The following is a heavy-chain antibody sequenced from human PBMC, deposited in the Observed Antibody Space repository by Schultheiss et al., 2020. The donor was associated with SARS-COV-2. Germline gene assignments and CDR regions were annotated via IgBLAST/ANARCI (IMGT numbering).Heavy chain of an antibody. J-gene: IGHJ6*02. Sequence: ASVKVSCKVSGYTLTALSMHWVRQAPGKGLEWMGGFDPEDGETIYAQKFQGRVTMTEDTSTDTAYMELSSLRSEDTAVYYCAMGGWDYSKSYYYYGMDVWGQGTTVTVSS. CDR1: GYTLTALS. V-gene: IGHV1-24*01. CDR3: AMGGWDYSKSYYYYGMDV. D-gene: IGHD4-11*01. CDR2: FDPEDGET.